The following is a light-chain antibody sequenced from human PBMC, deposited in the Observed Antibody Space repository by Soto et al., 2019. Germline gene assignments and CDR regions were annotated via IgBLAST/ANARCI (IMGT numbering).Light chain of an antibody. CDR2: EVN. CDR3: SSLTNITTQV. Sequence: QCALTQPASVSGSPGQSITISCTGTSSDIGTYNYVSWYQQHPGNVPKLIIYEVNNRPTGVSYRFSGSKSANTASLTISGLRAEDEADYYCSSLTNITTQVLGTGTKVTVL. CDR1: SSDIGTYNY. V-gene: IGLV2-14*03. J-gene: IGLJ1*01.